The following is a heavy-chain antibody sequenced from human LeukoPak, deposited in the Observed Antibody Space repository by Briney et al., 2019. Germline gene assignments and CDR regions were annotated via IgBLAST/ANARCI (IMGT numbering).Heavy chain of an antibody. CDR2: INHSGST. CDR3: ARSSPYYYDSSGYDY. V-gene: IGHV4-34*01. Sequence: RPSETLSLTCAVYGGSFSGYYWSWIRQPPGKGLEWIGEINHSGSTNYNPSLKSRVTISVDTSKNQFSLKLSSVTAADTAVYYCARSSPYYYDSSGYDYWGQGTLVTVSS. J-gene: IGHJ4*02. CDR1: GGSFSGYY. D-gene: IGHD3-22*01.